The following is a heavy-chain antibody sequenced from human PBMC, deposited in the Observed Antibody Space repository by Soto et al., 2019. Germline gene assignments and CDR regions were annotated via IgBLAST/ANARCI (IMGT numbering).Heavy chain of an antibody. CDR2: TYYRSKWYN. CDR1: GDNVSSNSAA. D-gene: IGHD6-13*01. CDR3: ARARAAAGTIAYYYYYMDV. Sequence: PSQTLSLTCAISGDNVSSNSAAWNWIRQSPSRGLEWLGRTYYRSKWYNDYAVSVKSRITINPDTSKNQFSLQLNSVTPEDTAVYYCARARAAAGTIAYYYYYMDVWGKGTTVTVSS. J-gene: IGHJ6*03. V-gene: IGHV6-1*01.